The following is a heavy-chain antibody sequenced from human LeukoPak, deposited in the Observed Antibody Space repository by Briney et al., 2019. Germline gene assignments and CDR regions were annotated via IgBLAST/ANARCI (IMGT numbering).Heavy chain of an antibody. CDR2: ISSSSSYI. Sequence: GGSVRLSCAASGFTFSIYGMHWVRQAPGRGLEWVSSISSSSSYIYYADSVKGRFTISRDNAKNSLYLQMNSLRAEDTAVYYCARSPYSSGWSQFDYWGQGTLVTVSS. CDR1: GFTFSIYG. J-gene: IGHJ4*02. D-gene: IGHD6-19*01. CDR3: ARSPYSSGWSQFDY. V-gene: IGHV3-21*01.